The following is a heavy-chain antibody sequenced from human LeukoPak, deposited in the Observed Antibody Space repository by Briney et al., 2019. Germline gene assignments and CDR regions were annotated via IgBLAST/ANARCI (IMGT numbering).Heavy chain of an antibody. CDR2: IYTSGST. V-gene: IGHV4-61*02. Sequence: SETLSLTCTVSGGSISSCSYYWSWIRQPAGKGLEWIGRIYTSGSTNYNPSLKSRVTISVDTSKNQFSLKLSSVTAADTAVYYCARDGCAYCSGGSCYLCYYYYYMDVWGKGTTVTVSS. J-gene: IGHJ6*03. D-gene: IGHD2-15*01. CDR3: ARDGCAYCSGGSCYLCYYYYYMDV. CDR1: GGSISSCSYY.